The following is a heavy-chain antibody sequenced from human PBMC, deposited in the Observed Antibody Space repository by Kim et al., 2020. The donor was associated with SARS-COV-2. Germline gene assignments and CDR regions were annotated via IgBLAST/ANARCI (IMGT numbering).Heavy chain of an antibody. Sequence: GGSLRLSCAASGFTFSNYGMHWVRQAPGKGLEWVAVIWYDGSNKYYADSVKGRFTISRDNSKNTLYLQMNSLRAEDTAVYYCARVPPVVTGLDYWGQGTLVTVSS. CDR3: ARVPPVVTGLDY. J-gene: IGHJ4*02. D-gene: IGHD2-15*01. CDR1: GFTFSNYG. CDR2: IWYDGSNK. V-gene: IGHV3-33*01.